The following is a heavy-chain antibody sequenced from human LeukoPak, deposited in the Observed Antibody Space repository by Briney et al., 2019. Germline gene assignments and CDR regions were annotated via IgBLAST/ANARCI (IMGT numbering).Heavy chain of an antibody. D-gene: IGHD2-8*01. CDR1: GFTFSSYA. CDR2: ISSSSSYI. V-gene: IGHV3-21*01. CDR3: ARETSIVLMNY. J-gene: IGHJ4*02. Sequence: GGSLRLSCAASGFTFSSYAMSWVRQAPGKGLEWVSSISSSSSYIYYADSVKGRFTISRDNAKNSLYLQMNSLRAEDTAVYYCARETSIVLMNYWGQGTLVTVSS.